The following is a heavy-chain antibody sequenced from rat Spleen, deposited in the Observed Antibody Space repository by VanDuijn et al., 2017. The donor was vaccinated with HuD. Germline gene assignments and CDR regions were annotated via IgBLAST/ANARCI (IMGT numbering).Heavy chain of an antibody. V-gene: IGHV5-29*01. CDR1: GFTFKNYV. D-gene: IGHD5-1*01. CDR3: TTDLAGSWYFDF. Sequence: EVQLVESGGGLVQPGRSLKLSCAVSGFTFKNYVMAWVRQAPTKGLEWVAAFSYDGGRNFYRDSVKGRFTISRDNAKSTLYLQMDSLRSEDTATYYCTTDLAGSWYFDFWGPGTMVTVSS. CDR2: FSYDGGRN. J-gene: IGHJ1*01.